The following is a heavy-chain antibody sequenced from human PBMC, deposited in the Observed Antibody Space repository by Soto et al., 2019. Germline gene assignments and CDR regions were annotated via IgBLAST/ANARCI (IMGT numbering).Heavy chain of an antibody. V-gene: IGHV4-34*01. CDR2: INHSGST. D-gene: IGHD3-10*01. CDR1: GGSFSGYY. Sequence: QVQLQQWGAGLLKPSETLSLTCAVYGGSFSGYYWSWIRQPPGKGLEWIGEINHSGSTNYNPSFKRRVPISVDTSKSQCSLKLSSVTAADTAVYYCARSRTTMVRGVYDYWGQGTLVTVSS. CDR3: ARSRTTMVRGVYDY. J-gene: IGHJ4*02.